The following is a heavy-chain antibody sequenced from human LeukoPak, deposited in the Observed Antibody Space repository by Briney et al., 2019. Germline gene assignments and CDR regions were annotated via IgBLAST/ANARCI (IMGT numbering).Heavy chain of an antibody. V-gene: IGHV3-30*04. D-gene: IGHD3-22*01. CDR2: ISYDGSNK. Sequence: GGSLRLSCAASGFTFSSYAMHWVRQAPGKGLEWVAVISYDGSNKYYADSVKGRFTISRDNSRKTLYLQMNSLRAEDTAVYYCATGAYYYDRGVNDWGQGNLVTVSS. J-gene: IGHJ4*02. CDR3: ATGAYYYDRGVND. CDR1: GFTFSSYA.